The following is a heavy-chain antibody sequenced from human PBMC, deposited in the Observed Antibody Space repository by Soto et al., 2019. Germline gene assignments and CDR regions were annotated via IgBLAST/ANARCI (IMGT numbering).Heavy chain of an antibody. J-gene: IGHJ1*01. D-gene: IGHD1-26*01. CDR2: MHYSGST. CDR1: GGSVNNNDYY. CDR3: ARDSGSGSL. V-gene: IGHV4-30-4*01. Sequence: QVQLQESGPGLVKASQTLSLTCTVSGGSVNNNDYYWSWIRQPPGKGLEWIGNMHYSGSTGYNPALRSRVSMSVDTSKNHFSLKMNSVTTADTAVYYCARDSGSGSLWGQGTLVTVSS.